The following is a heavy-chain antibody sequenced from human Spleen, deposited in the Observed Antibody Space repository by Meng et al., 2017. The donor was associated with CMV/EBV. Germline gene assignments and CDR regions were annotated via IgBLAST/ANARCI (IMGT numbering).Heavy chain of an antibody. CDR1: GYY. J-gene: IGHJ4*02. Sequence: GYYMHWVRQAPGQGLEWMGWINPNSGGTNYAQKFQGRVTMTRDTSISTAYMELSKLRSDDTAVYYCASNLGITIFGVAPRGYYFDYWGQGTLVTVSS. CDR3: ASNLGITIFGVAPRGYYFDY. V-gene: IGHV1-2*02. CDR2: INPNSGGT. D-gene: IGHD3-3*01.